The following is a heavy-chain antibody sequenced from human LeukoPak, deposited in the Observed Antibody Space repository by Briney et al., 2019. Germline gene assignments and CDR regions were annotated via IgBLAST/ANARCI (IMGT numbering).Heavy chain of an antibody. J-gene: IGHJ4*02. CDR1: GDSINNYY. CDR3: ARYVRYCSGGSCHSEFDY. V-gene: IGHV4-59*01. CDR2: IYYSGST. Sequence: PSETLSLTCTVSGDSINNYYWSWIRQPPGKRLEWIGYIYYSGSTNYNPSLKSRVTISVDTSKNQFSLKLSSVTAADTAMYYCARYVRYCSGGSCHSEFDYWGQGTLVTVSS. D-gene: IGHD2-15*01.